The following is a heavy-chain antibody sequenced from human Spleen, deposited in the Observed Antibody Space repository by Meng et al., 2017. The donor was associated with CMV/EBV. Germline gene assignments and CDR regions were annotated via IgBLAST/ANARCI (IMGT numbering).Heavy chain of an antibody. D-gene: IGHD2-2*01. V-gene: IGHV4-31*03. Sequence: TVSGGSISSGGYYWSWIRQHPGKGLEWIGYIYYSGSTYYNPSLKSRVIISVDTSKNQFSLKLSSVTAADTAVYYCARIPAQPRYFDYWGQGTLVTVSS. CDR3: ARIPAQPRYFDY. CDR2: IYYSGST. J-gene: IGHJ4*02. CDR1: GGSISSGGYY.